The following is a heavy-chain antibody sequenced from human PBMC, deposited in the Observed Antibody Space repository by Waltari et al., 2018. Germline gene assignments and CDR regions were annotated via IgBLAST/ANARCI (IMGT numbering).Heavy chain of an antibody. J-gene: IGHJ4*02. CDR2: IYYSGST. D-gene: IGHD3-22*01. CDR1: GGSISRSSYY. V-gene: IGHV4-39*01. CDR3: ARLITMIVALDY. Sequence: QVQLQESGPGLVKPSETLSLTCAVSGGSISRSSYYWGCIRQPPGKGLEWIGSIYYSGSTYYNPSLKSRVTISVDTSKNQFSLKLSSVTAADTAVYYCARLITMIVALDYWGQGTLVTVSS.